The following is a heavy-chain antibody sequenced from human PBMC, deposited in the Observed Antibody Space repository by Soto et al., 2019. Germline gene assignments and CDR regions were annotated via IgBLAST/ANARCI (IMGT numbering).Heavy chain of an antibody. CDR1: GYTFTDYG. CDR2: ITPYTGNT. CDR3: ARDRGSGSYYLGPYFFDY. Sequence: ASVKVSCKASGYTFTDYGFSWVRQAPGQGLEWMGWITPYTGNTNFAQKFQGRVTMATDRFTRTAYMDLRSLTSDDTAVYYCARDRGSGSYYLGPYFFDYRGQGNLVTVS. J-gene: IGHJ4*02. D-gene: IGHD1-26*01. V-gene: IGHV1-18*04.